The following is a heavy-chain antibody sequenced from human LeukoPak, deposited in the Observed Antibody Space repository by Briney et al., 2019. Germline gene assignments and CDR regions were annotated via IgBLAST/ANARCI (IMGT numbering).Heavy chain of an antibody. D-gene: IGHD2-21*01. V-gene: IGHV3-30*02. CDR3: AKDHSGGDSWYLDY. Sequence: GGSLRLSCAASGFTFSGYGIHWVRQAPGKGLEWVAFIRSDGSVKYYADSVRGRFTISRDNSKNTLYLQMNSLRAEDTAVYYCAKDHSGGDSWYLDYWGQGAPVTVSS. CDR1: GFTFSGYG. J-gene: IGHJ4*02. CDR2: IRSDGSVK.